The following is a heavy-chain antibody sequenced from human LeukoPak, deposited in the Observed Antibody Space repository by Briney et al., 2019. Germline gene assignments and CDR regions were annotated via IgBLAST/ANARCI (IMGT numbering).Heavy chain of an antibody. V-gene: IGHV3-33*01. CDR2: IWYDGSNK. J-gene: IGHJ4*02. CDR1: GFTFSSYG. CDR3: ARAGNFDSGGYYYGIDY. Sequence: GGSLRLSCAASGFTFSSYGLHWVRQAPGKGLEWVAVIWYDGSNKYYADSVKGRFTISRDDSKNTLYLQMNSLRAGDTAVYYCARAGNFDSGGYYYGIDYWGQGTLVTVSS. D-gene: IGHD3-22*01.